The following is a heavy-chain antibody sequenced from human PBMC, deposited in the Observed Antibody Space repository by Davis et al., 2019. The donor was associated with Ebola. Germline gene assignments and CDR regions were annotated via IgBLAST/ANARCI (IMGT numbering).Heavy chain of an antibody. V-gene: IGHV1-69*05. CDR2: IIPIFGTA. J-gene: IGHJ6*02. D-gene: IGHD2-15*01. CDR3: ARVQVVVVAATHFGMDV. CDR1: GGTFSSYA. Sequence: SVKVSCKASGGTFSSYAISWVRQAPGQGLEWMGGIIPIFGTANYAQKLQGRVTMTTDTSTSTAYMELRSLRSDDTAVYYCARVQVVVVAATHFGMDVWGQGTTVTVSS.